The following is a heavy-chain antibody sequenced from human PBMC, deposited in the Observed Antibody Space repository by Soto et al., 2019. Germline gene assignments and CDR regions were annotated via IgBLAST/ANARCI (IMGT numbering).Heavy chain of an antibody. Sequence: PSETLSLTCAVYGGSVNGYYWNWIRQPPGKGLEWIGRIYLNGGSNYNPSLKSRVTMSVDMSKNQFSLNLSSVTAADTAMYYCAKGSTVREYYNGMDVWGQGTTVTVSS. V-gene: IGHV4-59*10. CDR2: IYLNGGS. CDR3: AKGSTVREYYNGMDV. D-gene: IGHD4-17*01. CDR1: GGSVNGYY. J-gene: IGHJ6*02.